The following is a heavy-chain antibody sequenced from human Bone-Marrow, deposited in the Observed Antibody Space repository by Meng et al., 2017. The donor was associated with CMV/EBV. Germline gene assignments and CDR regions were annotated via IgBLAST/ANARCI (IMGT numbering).Heavy chain of an antibody. V-gene: IGHV4-61*01. J-gene: IGHJ5*02. CDR1: GGSVSSGSYY. CDR3: ARSSIAARVLP. D-gene: IGHD6-6*01. CDR2: IYYSGST. Sequence: GSLRLSCTVSGGSVSSGSYYWSWIRQPPGKGLEWIGYIYYSGSTNYNPSLKSRVTISVDTSKNQFSLKLSSVTAADTAVYYCARSSIAARVLPWGQGTLVTVSS.